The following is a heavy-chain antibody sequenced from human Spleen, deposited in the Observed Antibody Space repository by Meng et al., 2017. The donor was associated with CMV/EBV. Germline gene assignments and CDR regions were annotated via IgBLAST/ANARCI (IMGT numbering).Heavy chain of an antibody. Sequence: GGSLRLSCAVSGINLSSYSMTWVRQAPGKGLEWVANINQDESEKYYVDSVKGRCIISKDNAKNSLLLQMNSLRVEDTAVYYCARGGNSSSLFWIDWGQGALVTVSS. V-gene: IGHV3-7*01. D-gene: IGHD3-3*01. CDR1: GINLSSYS. J-gene: IGHJ4*02. CDR2: INQDESEK. CDR3: ARGGNSSSLFWID.